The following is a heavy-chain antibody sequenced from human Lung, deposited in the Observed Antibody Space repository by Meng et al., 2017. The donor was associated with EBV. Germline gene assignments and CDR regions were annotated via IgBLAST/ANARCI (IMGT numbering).Heavy chain of an antibody. D-gene: IGHD2-15*01. J-gene: IGHJ4*02. CDR2: IYYSGST. CDR3: AREWCSGGSCYPDY. Sequence: QVHLQESGPGLVKPSQTLSLPCTVSGGSISSGGYYWSWIRQHPGKGLEWIGYIYYSGSTYYNPSLKSLVTISVDTSKNQFSLKLSSVTAADTAVYYCAREWCSGGSCYPDYWGQGTLVTVSS. V-gene: IGHV4-31*01. CDR1: GGSISSGGYY.